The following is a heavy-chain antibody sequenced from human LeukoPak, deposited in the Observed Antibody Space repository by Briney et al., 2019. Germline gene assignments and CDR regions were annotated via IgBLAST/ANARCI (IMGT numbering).Heavy chain of an antibody. D-gene: IGHD3-9*01. Sequence: ASVKVSCKASGYTFTSYAISWVRQAPGQGLEWMGRIIPILGIANYAQKFQGRVTVTADKSTSTAYMELSSLRSEDTAVYYCARTLRYFDWLLDYGMDVWGQGTTVTVSS. CDR3: ARTLRYFDWLLDYGMDV. CDR2: IIPILGIA. CDR1: GYTFTSYA. V-gene: IGHV1-69*04. J-gene: IGHJ6*02.